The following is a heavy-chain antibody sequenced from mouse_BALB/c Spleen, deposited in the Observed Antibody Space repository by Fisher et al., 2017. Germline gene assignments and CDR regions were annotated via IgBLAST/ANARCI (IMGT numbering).Heavy chain of an antibody. Sequence: KFKGKATLTVDKSSSTAYMQLSSPTSEDSAVYFCARGGYRYGYFDVWGAGTTVTVSS. J-gene: IGHJ1*01. V-gene: IGHV1-69*02. D-gene: IGHD2-14*01. CDR3: ARGGYRYGYFDV.